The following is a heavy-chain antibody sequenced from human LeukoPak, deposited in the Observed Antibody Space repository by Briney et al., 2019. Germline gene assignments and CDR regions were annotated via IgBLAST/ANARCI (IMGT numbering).Heavy chain of an antibody. V-gene: IGHV6-1*01. CDR2: TYYRSKWYY. Sequence: SQTLSLTCDISGDTVSSNSAAWDWIRQSPSRGLEWLGRTYYRSKWYYDYAVSVKSRITISPDTSKNQFSLQLNSVTADDTAVYYCARGFALDFWGQGTMVTVSS. CDR3: ARGFALDF. CDR1: GDTVSSNSAA. J-gene: IGHJ3*01.